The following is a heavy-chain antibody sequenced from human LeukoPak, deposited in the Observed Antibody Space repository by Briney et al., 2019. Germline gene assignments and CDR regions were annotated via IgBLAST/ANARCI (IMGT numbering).Heavy chain of an antibody. CDR2: IIPIFGTA. Sequence: GASVKVSCKASGGTFSSYAISWVRQAPGQGLEWMGGIIPIFGTANYAQKFHGRVTITADESTSTAYMELSSLRSEDTAVYYCARVGCSSTSCYSKGNFFDYWGQGTLVTVSS. J-gene: IGHJ4*02. CDR3: ARVGCSSTSCYSKGNFFDY. D-gene: IGHD2-2*02. V-gene: IGHV1-69*13. CDR1: GGTFSSYA.